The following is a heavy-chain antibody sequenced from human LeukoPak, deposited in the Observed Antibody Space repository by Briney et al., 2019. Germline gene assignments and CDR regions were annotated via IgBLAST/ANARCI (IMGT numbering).Heavy chain of an antibody. J-gene: IGHJ6*03. V-gene: IGHV3-23*01. CDR1: GFTFSSYG. CDR3: AKVGYCSGGSCPEPTLYDYYYMDV. Sequence: PGGSLRLSCAASGFTFSSYGMSWVRQAPGKGLEWVSAISGSGGGTYYADSVKGRFTISRDNSKNTLYLQMNSLRAEDTAVYYCAKVGYCSGGSCPEPTLYDYYYMDVWGKGTTVTVSS. D-gene: IGHD2-15*01. CDR2: ISGSGGGT.